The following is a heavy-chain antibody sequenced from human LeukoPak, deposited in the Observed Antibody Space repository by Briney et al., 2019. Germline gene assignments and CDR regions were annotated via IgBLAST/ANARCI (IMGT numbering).Heavy chain of an antibody. CDR2: ISYDGSNK. V-gene: IGHV3-30*18. CDR1: GFTFSSYG. Sequence: GGSLRLSCAASGFTFSSYGMHWVRQAPGKGLEWVAAISYDGSNKYYADSVKGRFTISRDNSKNTLYLQMNSLRAEDTAVYYCAKDADQLLSGYYFDYWGQGTLVTVSS. CDR3: AKDADQLLSGYYFDY. D-gene: IGHD2-2*01. J-gene: IGHJ4*02.